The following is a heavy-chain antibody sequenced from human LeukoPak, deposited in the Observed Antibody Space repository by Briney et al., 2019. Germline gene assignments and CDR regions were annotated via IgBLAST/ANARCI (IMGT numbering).Heavy chain of an antibody. CDR2: IYYSGST. Sequence: PSETLSLTCTVSGGSISSYYWSWLRQPPGKGLEWIGYIYYSGSTNYNPSLKSRVTISVDTSKNQFSLKLNSVTAADTAVYYCARYGVVLDYWGQGTLVTVSS. J-gene: IGHJ4*02. CDR1: GGSISSYY. V-gene: IGHV4-59*01. D-gene: IGHD4-17*01. CDR3: ARYGVVLDY.